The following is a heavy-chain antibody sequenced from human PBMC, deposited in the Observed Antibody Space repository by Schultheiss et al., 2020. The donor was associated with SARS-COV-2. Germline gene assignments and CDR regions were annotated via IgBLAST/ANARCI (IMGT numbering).Heavy chain of an antibody. V-gene: IGHV4-61*01. Sequence: SETLSLTCTVSGGSVSSGSYYWSWIRQPPGKGLEWIGYIFYSGSTYYNPSLKSRVSISLDTPKNQFSLKLSSVTAADTAVYYCARRHYYDSSGYYSSSYWYFDLWGRGTLVTVSS. D-gene: IGHD3-22*01. CDR2: IFYSGST. CDR3: ARRHYYDSSGYYSSSYWYFDL. J-gene: IGHJ2*01. CDR1: GGSVSSGSYY.